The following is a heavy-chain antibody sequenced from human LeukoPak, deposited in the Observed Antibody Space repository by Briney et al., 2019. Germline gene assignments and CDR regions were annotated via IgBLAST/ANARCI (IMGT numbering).Heavy chain of an antibody. D-gene: IGHD3-22*01. V-gene: IGHV1-69*13. Sequence: SVKVSCKASGGTFSSYAISWVRQAPGQGLEWMGGIIPIFGTANYAQKFQGRVTITADESTSTAYMELSSLRSEDTAVYYCARGDTYYYDSSGYYCVYWGQGTLITVSS. CDR2: IIPIFGTA. CDR1: GGTFSSYA. CDR3: ARGDTYYYDSSGYYCVY. J-gene: IGHJ4*02.